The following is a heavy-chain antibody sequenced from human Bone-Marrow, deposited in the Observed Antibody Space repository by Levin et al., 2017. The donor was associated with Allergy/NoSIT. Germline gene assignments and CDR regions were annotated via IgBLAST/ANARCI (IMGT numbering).Heavy chain of an antibody. Sequence: ASVKVSCKASGFTFSIYSMHWFRQAPGQRLEWMGWINAGNGDTKYSQNFQGRVTITRDTSASTAYMELSSLTSKDTAVYFCARGTRFCHNGICTSAYWGQGTLLIVSS. CDR3: ARGTRFCHNGICTSAY. CDR2: INAGNGDT. V-gene: IGHV1-3*01. CDR1: GFTFSIYS. D-gene: IGHD2-8*01. J-gene: IGHJ4*02.